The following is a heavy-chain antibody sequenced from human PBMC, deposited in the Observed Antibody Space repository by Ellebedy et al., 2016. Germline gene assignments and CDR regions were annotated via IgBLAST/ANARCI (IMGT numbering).Heavy chain of an antibody. J-gene: IGHJ6*02. V-gene: IGHV3-11*03. CDR1: GFTFSDYY. CDR3: ARFLNKSESRSSLSPYYYGLDV. Sequence: GGSLRLSXPASGFTFSDYYLSWIRQAPGKGLEWVSYISSRSSYTNYADSVKGRFTISGDKAKNSLYLQMNSLRAEDTAVYYCARFLNKSESRSSLSPYYYGLDVWGQGTTVTVSS. CDR2: ISSRSSYT. D-gene: IGHD3-10*01.